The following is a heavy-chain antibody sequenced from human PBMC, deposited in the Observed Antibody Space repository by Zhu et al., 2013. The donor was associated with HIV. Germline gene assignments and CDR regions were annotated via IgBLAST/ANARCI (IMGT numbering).Heavy chain of an antibody. CDR3: ARGKPNLGDFSLYRFYFDS. D-gene: IGHD3-16*02. J-gene: IGHJ4*02. V-gene: IGHV1-69*01. CDR1: GSTFSSYA. Sequence: QVQVVQSGPEVKKPGSSVKVSCKSSGSTFSSYAFSWVRQAPGQGLEWMGDVVPVLGTDNYSPRFRGRVTITADETTRTAYMDLSGLTSDDTAVYYCARGKPNLGDFSLYRFYFDSWGQGNPGHRLL. CDR2: VVPVLGTD.